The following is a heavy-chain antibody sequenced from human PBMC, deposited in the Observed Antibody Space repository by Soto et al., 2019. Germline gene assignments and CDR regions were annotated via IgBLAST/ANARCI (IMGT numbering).Heavy chain of an antibody. CDR1: GFTFNTYT. CDR3: ARDPSFP. V-gene: IGHV3-21*01. J-gene: IGHJ4*02. CDR2: ISSGSTYI. Sequence: GGSLRLSCATSGFTFNTYTMNWVRQAPGKGLGWVSSISSGSTYIYYADSVKGRFTISRDNAKNSLYLQMNSLRAEDTAVYYYARDPSFPWGQGTLVTVSS.